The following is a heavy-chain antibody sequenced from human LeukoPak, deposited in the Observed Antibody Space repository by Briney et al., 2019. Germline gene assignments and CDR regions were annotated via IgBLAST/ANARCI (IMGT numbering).Heavy chain of an antibody. J-gene: IGHJ6*02. CDR3: ARDSGSYYYYGMDV. CDR2: INHSGST. Sequence: SETLSLTCAVYGGAFSGYYWNWIRQPPGKGLEWIGEINHSGSTNYNPSLKSRVTISVDTSKNQFSLKLSSVTAADTAVYYCARDSGSYYYYGMDVWGQGTTVTVCS. D-gene: IGHD1-26*01. CDR1: GGAFSGYY. V-gene: IGHV4-34*01.